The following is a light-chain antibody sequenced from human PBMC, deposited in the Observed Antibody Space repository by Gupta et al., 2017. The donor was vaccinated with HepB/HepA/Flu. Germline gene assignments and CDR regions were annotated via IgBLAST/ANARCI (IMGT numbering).Light chain of an antibody. CDR1: SLRRYY. V-gene: IGLV3-19*01. Sequence: SSELTQDPAVSVALGQTVRITCQGDSLRRYYASWYQQKPGQAPVLVIYDRNNRPSGIPDRFSGSSSGNTASLTITGAQAEDAADYYCNSRAGSGNHLVFGGWTKLTVL. CDR2: DRN. J-gene: IGLJ2*01. CDR3: NSRAGSGNHLV.